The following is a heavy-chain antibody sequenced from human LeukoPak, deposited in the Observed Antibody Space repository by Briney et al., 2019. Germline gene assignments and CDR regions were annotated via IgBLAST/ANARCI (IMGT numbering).Heavy chain of an antibody. Sequence: ASVKVSCKASGGTFSNYTISWVRQAPGQGLEWMGGIISIFGSANYAQRFQGRVTITADESTSTAYMELSSLRSEGAAVYYCARGSASAPTLRFLYF. CDR1: GGTFSNYT. J-gene: IGHJ1*01. V-gene: IGHV1-69*13. CDR3: ARGSASAPTLRFLYF. D-gene: IGHD3-3*01. CDR2: IISIFGSA.